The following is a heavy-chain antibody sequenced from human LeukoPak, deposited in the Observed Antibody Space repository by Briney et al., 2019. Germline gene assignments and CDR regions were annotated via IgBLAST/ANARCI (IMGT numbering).Heavy chain of an antibody. Sequence: GASVKVSCKGSGGTFISYAISWVRQAPGQGLEWMGGIIPSFGTANYAQKFQGRVTITADESTSTAYMELSSLRSEDTAVYYCARDRTERLRYFDWSKRGYFDYWGQGTLVTVSS. CDR3: ARDRTERLRYFDWSKRGYFDY. V-gene: IGHV1-69*13. CDR1: GGTFISYA. D-gene: IGHD3-9*01. CDR2: IIPSFGTA. J-gene: IGHJ4*02.